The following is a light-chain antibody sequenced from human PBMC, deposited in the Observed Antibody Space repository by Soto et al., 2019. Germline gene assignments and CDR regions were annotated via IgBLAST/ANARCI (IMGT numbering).Light chain of an antibody. CDR2: DAS. J-gene: IGKJ1*01. CDR3: QQYADNPT. CDR1: QTIDRW. Sequence: DIQLTQSPSTLSASIGDRVVITCRASQTIDRWLAWYQQRPGLAPKLLIYDASTLESGVPSRFSGSGSETEFTLSISSLKPDDFATYHCQQYADNPTFGQGTTVVVK. V-gene: IGKV1-5*01.